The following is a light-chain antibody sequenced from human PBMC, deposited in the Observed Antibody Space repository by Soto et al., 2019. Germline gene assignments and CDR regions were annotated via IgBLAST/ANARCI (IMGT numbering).Light chain of an antibody. J-gene: IGLJ2*01. CDR1: SSDVGGFNY. CDR2: EVS. Sequence: QSALTQPASVSGSPGQSITIPCTGTSSDVGGFNYVSWYQQHPGKAPKLLIYEVSNRPSGVSDRFSGSKSGKTASLTIFGLQAEDEADYYCSSYTTSTTQVFGGGTQLTVL. V-gene: IGLV2-14*01. CDR3: SSYTTSTTQV.